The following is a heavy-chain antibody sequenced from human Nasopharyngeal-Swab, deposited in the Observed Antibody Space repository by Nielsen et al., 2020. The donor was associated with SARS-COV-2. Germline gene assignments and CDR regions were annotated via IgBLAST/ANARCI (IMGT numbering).Heavy chain of an antibody. D-gene: IGHD4-17*01. CDR3: AKAGCGDYRLGAFDI. CDR2: ISYDGSNK. V-gene: IGHV3-30*18. Sequence: WIRQRPGKGLEWVAVISYDGSNKYYADSVKGRFTIYRDNSKNTLYLQMNSLRAEDTAVYYRAKAGCGDYRLGAFDIWGQGTMVTVSS. J-gene: IGHJ3*02.